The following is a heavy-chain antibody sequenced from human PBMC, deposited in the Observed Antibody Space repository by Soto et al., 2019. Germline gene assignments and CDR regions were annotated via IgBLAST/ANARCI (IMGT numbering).Heavy chain of an antibody. J-gene: IGHJ4*02. CDR2: IYWDDDE. CDR3: AHRPRGYSYHFDY. CDR1: GFSLTTREVG. V-gene: IGHV2-5*02. Sequence: QITLKESGPTLVKPTQPLTLTCTFSGFSLTTREVGVGWIRQPPGKALEWLALIYWDDDEGYSPSLKSRLTITKHTSKNQVVLTMTTMDPVDTATYYCAHRPRGYSYHFDYWGQGTLVTVSS. D-gene: IGHD5-18*01.